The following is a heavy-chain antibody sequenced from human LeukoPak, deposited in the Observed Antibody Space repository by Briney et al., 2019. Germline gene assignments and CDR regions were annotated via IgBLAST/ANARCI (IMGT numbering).Heavy chain of an antibody. Sequence: TSSETLSRTCTGSGVTSSSYHWRWMPQAPGNELGWIGYIDYRGSTNYNHSLKSRVTISVDTSKNKFFLKLRSVAAADKAVYYCASAAFLLDAFDIWGNGTMVSVSS. V-gene: IGHV4-59*08. CDR3: ASAAFLLDAFDI. D-gene: IGHD2/OR15-2a*01. CDR2: IDYRGST. J-gene: IGHJ3*02. CDR1: GVTSSSYH.